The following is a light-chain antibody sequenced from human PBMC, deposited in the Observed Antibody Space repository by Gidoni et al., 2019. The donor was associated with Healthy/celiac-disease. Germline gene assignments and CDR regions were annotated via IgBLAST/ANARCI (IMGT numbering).Light chain of an antibody. Sequence: DIQMTQSPSSLSASVGDRVTITCRASQSISSYLHWYQQKPGKATKLLIYAASSLQSGVPSRFSGSGSGTDFTLTISSLQPEDFATYYCQQSYSTPMYTFGQGTKLEIK. J-gene: IGKJ2*01. CDR3: QQSYSTPMYT. CDR1: QSISSY. CDR2: AAS. V-gene: IGKV1-39*01.